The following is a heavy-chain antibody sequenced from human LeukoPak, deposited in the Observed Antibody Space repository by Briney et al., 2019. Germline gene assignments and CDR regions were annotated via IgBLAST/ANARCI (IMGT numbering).Heavy chain of an antibody. Sequence: SETLSLTCTVTGGSISSSSYYWGWIRQPPGKGLEWIGSIYYSGSTYYNPSLKSRVTISVDTSENQFSLKLSSVTAADTAVYYCARRPYCSSTSCSPFDYWGQGTLVTVSS. CDR1: GGSISSSSYY. J-gene: IGHJ4*02. CDR3: ARRPYCSSTSCSPFDY. CDR2: IYYSGST. D-gene: IGHD2-2*01. V-gene: IGHV4-39*01.